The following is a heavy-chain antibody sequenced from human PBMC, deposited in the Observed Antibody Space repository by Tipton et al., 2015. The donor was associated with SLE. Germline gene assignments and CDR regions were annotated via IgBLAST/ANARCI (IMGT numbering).Heavy chain of an antibody. J-gene: IGHJ4*02. V-gene: IGHV3-30*03. D-gene: IGHD6-19*01. CDR1: GFTFSSYS. CDR2: ISYDGSNK. CDR3: ATGVAVAPDY. Sequence: SLRLSCAASGFTFSSYSMNWVRQAPGRGLEWVAVISYDGSNKYYADSVKGRFTISRDNSKNTLYLQMNSLRTEDTAVFYCATGVAVAPDYWGQGTLVTVSS.